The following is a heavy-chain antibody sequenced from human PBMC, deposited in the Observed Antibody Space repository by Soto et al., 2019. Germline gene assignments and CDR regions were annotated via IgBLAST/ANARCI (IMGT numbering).Heavy chain of an antibody. Sequence: GGSLRLSCAASGFTFSSYGMHWVRQAPGKGLEWVAVISYDGSNKYYADSVKGRFTISRDNSKNTLYLQMNSLRAEDTAVYYCARVEQLDHYYYYGMDVWGQGTTVTVSS. J-gene: IGHJ6*02. CDR1: GFTFSSYG. D-gene: IGHD6-13*01. CDR2: ISYDGSNK. V-gene: IGHV3-30*03. CDR3: ARVEQLDHYYYYGMDV.